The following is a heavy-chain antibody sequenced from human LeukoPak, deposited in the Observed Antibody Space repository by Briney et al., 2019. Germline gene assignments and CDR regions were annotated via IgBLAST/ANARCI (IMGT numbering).Heavy chain of an antibody. CDR1: GVSMSAYQ. CDR2: INTKGET. J-gene: IGHJ4*02. Sequence: SETLSLTWTVSGVSMSAYQWSWVRQSPEKGLEWIGCINTKGETSYNPSLKSRVTTSVDTSKSQSSLRLTSVTAADTAVYYCATSNDAKIAPFDHWGQGAPVTVSS. D-gene: IGHD2-21*01. V-gene: IGHV4-4*09. CDR3: ATSNDAKIAPFDH.